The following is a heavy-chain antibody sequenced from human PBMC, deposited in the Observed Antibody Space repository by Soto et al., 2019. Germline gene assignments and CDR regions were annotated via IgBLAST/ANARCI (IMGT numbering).Heavy chain of an antibody. D-gene: IGHD6-6*01. J-gene: IGHJ1*01. CDR1: GYSFTGYN. CDR3: AREGSSSSEYFQH. V-gene: IGHV1-2*02. Sequence: QVLLVQSGAEVKKPGASVKVSCKASGYSFTGYNMHWVRQAPGQGLEWMGWINPNSGGANYAQKFQDSVTMTRDTSITTAYMELSRLTSDDTAVYYCAREGSSSSEYFQHRGQGTLVTVSS. CDR2: INPNSGGA.